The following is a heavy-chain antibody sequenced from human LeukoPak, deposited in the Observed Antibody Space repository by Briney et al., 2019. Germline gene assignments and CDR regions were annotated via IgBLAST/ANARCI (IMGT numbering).Heavy chain of an antibody. V-gene: IGHV4-59*01. Sequence: SETLCLTCTASGGTISSYFWNWIRQSPGKGLEWIGYIYYSGSTKYNASPESRLTIAVDAYKNNFFHKLISVITAETAAYYYSREFYHESGSYYRGWFARWGQGTMVIVSS. CDR1: GGTISSYF. D-gene: IGHD3-22*01. CDR2: IYYSGST. J-gene: IGHJ5*02. CDR3: SREFYHESGSYYRGWFAR.